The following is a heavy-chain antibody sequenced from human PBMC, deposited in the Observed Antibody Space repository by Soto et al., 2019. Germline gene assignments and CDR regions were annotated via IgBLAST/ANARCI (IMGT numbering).Heavy chain of an antibody. Sequence: QAQVVQSGAEVRKPGSSVKLSCKASEGTFNSYAIAWVRQAPGQGLEWMGGIIPSYNTLNYAQKFQDRVTITADDSTNTVSLELSSLISDDTAVYFCASGASRWYPYFFDSWAQGTLVTVSS. D-gene: IGHD6-13*01. J-gene: IGHJ4*02. CDR2: IIPSYNTL. CDR1: EGTFNSYA. CDR3: ASGASRWYPYFFDS. V-gene: IGHV1-69*01.